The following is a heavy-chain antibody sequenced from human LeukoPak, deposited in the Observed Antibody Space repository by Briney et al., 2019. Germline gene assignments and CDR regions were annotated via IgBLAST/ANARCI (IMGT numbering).Heavy chain of an antibody. V-gene: IGHV4-34*01. CDR2: INHSGST. Sequence: PSETLSLTCAVYGGSFSGYYWSWIRQPPGKGLEWIGEINHSGSTNYNPSLKSRVTISVGTSKNQFSLKLSSVTAADTAVYYCARGGYCSSTSCYLVAWFDPWGQGTLVTVSS. CDR1: GGSFSGYY. J-gene: IGHJ5*02. D-gene: IGHD2-2*01. CDR3: ARGGYCSSTSCYLVAWFDP.